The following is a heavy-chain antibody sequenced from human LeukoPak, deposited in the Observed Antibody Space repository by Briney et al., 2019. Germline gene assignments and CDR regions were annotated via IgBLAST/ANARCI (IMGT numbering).Heavy chain of an antibody. CDR1: GYTFTGYY. J-gene: IGHJ4*02. Sequence: ASVKVSCKASGYTFTGYYMHWVRQAPGQGLEWMGRINPNSGGTNYAQKFQGRVTMTRDTSISTAYMELSRLRSDDTAVYCCARLVVVTASIDYWGQGTLVTVSS. CDR3: ARLVVVTASIDY. V-gene: IGHV1-2*06. D-gene: IGHD2-21*02. CDR2: INPNSGGT.